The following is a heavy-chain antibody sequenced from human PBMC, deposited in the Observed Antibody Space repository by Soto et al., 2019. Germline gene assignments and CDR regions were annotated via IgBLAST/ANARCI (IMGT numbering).Heavy chain of an antibody. CDR2: ISAYTGNT. V-gene: IGHV1-18*01. CDR3: ARDLPPGAGFTQYFDY. Sequence: ASVKVSFKASGYTFTSYGISWVRQAPGQGLEWMGWISAYTGNTNYAQKLQGRVTMTTDTSTSTAYMELRSLRSDDTAVYYCARDLPPGAGFTQYFDYWGQGTLVTVSS. J-gene: IGHJ4*02. D-gene: IGHD6-13*01. CDR1: GYTFTSYG.